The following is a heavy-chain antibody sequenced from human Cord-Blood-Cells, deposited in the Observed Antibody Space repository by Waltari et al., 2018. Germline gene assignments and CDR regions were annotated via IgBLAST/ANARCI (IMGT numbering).Heavy chain of an antibody. CDR1: GYTFTGYY. CDR2: INPNSGGT. J-gene: IGHJ3*02. CDR3: ARDKGIRYSGSYYAFDI. D-gene: IGHD1-26*01. V-gene: IGHV1-2*02. Sequence: QVQLVQPGAEVKKPGASVKVPCTASGYTFTGYYMHWVRQAPGQGLEWMGWINPNSGGTNYAQKFQDRVTMTRDTSISTAYMELSRLRSDDTAVYYCARDKGIRYSGSYYAFDIWGQGTMVTVSS.